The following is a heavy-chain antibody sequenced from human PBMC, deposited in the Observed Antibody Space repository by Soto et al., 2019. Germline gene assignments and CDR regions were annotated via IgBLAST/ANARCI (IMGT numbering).Heavy chain of an antibody. CDR1: GDSFSNYY. CDR3: ARARYYDWCFDL. J-gene: IGHJ4*02. D-gene: IGHD3-9*01. V-gene: IGHV4-4*07. CDR2: IYPTGST. Sequence: SETLSLTCTVSGDSFSNYYCNWVRKSAGKGLEWIGRIYPTGSTTYNPSLKSRLTMSVDTSENQFSLRLTSRTAADTAVYFCARARYYDWCFDLWGRGTPVTVSS.